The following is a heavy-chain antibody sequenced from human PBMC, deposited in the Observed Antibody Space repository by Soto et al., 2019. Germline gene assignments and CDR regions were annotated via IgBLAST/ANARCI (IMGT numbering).Heavy chain of an antibody. D-gene: IGHD3-10*01. Sequence: QVQLQESGPGLVKPSETLSLTCTVSGGSISSYYWSWIRQPPGKGLEWIGYIYYSGSTNYNPSLKSRVTISVDTSKNQFSLKLSSVTAADTAVYYCAREGRMVRGVIIPMDVWGQGTTVTVSS. V-gene: IGHV4-59*01. J-gene: IGHJ6*02. CDR3: AREGRMVRGVIIPMDV. CDR2: IYYSGST. CDR1: GGSISSYY.